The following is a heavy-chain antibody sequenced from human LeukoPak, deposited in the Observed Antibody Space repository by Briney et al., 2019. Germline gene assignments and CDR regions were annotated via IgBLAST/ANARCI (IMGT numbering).Heavy chain of an antibody. D-gene: IGHD2-15*01. J-gene: IGHJ5*02. CDR1: GYTFTSYG. CDR3: ARECSGGSCYPNWFDP. CDR2: IRAYNGNT. Sequence: ASVKVSCEASGYTFTSYGISWVRQAPGQGLEWMGWIRAYNGNTNYAQKLQGRVTMTTDTSTSTPYMELRSLRSDDTAVYYCARECSGGSCYPNWFDPWGQGTLVTVSS. V-gene: IGHV1-18*01.